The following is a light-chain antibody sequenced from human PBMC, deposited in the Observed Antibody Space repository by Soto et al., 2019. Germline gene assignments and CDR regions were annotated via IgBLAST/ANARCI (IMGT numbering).Light chain of an antibody. CDR2: DVS. J-gene: IGLJ1*01. CDR1: SSDVGGYNY. V-gene: IGLV2-14*01. CDR3: TSNTSSDTDV. Sequence: QSVLTQPASVSGSPGQSITISCTGTSSDVGGYNYVSWYQKRPGKVTRLMIYDVSNRPSGVSNRFSGSKTGNTASLTISGLRAEDEADYYCTSNTSSDTDVFGTGTKVTVL.